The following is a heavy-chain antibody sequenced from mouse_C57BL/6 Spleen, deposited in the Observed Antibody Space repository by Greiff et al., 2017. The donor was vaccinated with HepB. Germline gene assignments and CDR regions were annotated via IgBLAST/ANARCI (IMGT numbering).Heavy chain of an antibody. J-gene: IGHJ3*01. CDR3: AREGGTAWFAY. Sequence: EVQLQQSGPELVKPGASVKIPCKASGYTFTDYNMDWVKQSHGKSLEWIGDINPNNGGTIYNQKFKGKATLTVDKSSSTAYMELRSLTSEDTAVYYWAREGGTAWFAYWGQGTLVTVSA. V-gene: IGHV1-18*01. CDR2: INPNNGGT. D-gene: IGHD4-1*01. CDR1: GYTFTDYN.